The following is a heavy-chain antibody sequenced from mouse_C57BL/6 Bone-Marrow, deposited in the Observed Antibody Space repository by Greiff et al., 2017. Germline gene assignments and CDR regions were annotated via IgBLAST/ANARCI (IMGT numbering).Heavy chain of an antibody. J-gene: IGHJ2*01. CDR3: ARKAQATYFDY. Sequence: VQLQQSGAELVRPGTSVKVSCKASGYAFTNYLIEWVKQRPGQGLEWIGVINPGSGGTNYNEKFKGKATLTADKSSSTAYMQLSSLTSEDSAVYFCARKAQATYFDYWGQGTTLTVSS. CDR1: GYAFTNYL. D-gene: IGHD3-2*02. CDR2: INPGSGGT. V-gene: IGHV1-54*01.